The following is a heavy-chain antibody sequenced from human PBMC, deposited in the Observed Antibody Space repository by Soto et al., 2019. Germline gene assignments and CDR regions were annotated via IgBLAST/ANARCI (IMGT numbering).Heavy chain of an antibody. CDR3: ARVTITFGGVIDASGNYYYYGMDV. Sequence: SVKVSCKDSGGTFSSYAISWVRQAPGQGLEWMGGIIPIFGTANYAQKFQGRVTITADESTSTAYMELSSLRSEDTAVYYCARVTITFGGVIDASGNYYYYGMDVWGQGTTVTVSS. V-gene: IGHV1-69*13. J-gene: IGHJ6*02. CDR2: IIPIFGTA. CDR1: GGTFSSYA. D-gene: IGHD3-16*02.